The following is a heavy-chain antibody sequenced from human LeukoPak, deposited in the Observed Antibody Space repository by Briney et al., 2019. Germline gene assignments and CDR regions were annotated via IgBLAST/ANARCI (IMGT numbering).Heavy chain of an antibody. CDR1: GGSFSGYY. Sequence: SETLSLTCAVYGGSFSGYYWSWIRQPPGKGLEWIGEINHSGSTNYNPSLKSRVTISVDTSKNQFSLKLSSVTAADTAVYYCAGIPKGWIQLWGNDCWGQGTLVTVSS. CDR2: INHSGST. J-gene: IGHJ4*02. CDR3: AGIPKGWIQLWGNDC. D-gene: IGHD5-18*01. V-gene: IGHV4-34*01.